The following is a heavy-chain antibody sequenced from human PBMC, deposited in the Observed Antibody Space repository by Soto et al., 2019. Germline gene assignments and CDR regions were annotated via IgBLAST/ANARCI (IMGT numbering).Heavy chain of an antibody. J-gene: IGHJ4*02. V-gene: IGHV1-69*13. CDR2: ITPIYPTT. CDR3: ARIPRYSFPTSDDLDS. Sequence: GASVRVSCKASGGTFYTYTFSWVRQAPGQGLEWMGSITPIYPTTNYAEKFQGRLTVTADGSTNTAYMELNSLTSEDTAVCYCARIPRYSFPTSDDLDSWGQGTLVTVSS. CDR1: GGTFYTYT. D-gene: IGHD5-18*01.